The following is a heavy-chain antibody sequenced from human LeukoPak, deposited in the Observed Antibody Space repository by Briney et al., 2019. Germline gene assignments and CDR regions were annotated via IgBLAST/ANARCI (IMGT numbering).Heavy chain of an antibody. D-gene: IGHD3-9*01. J-gene: IGHJ6*03. Sequence: ASVKVSCKASGYTFTSYYMHWVRQAPGQGLEWMGIINPSGGSTSYAQKFQGRVTMTRDTSTSTVYMELSSLRSEDTAVYYCARDPHYDILTGPLHYMDVWGKGTTVTISS. V-gene: IGHV1-46*01. CDR2: INPSGGST. CDR1: GYTFTSYY. CDR3: ARDPHYDILTGPLHYMDV.